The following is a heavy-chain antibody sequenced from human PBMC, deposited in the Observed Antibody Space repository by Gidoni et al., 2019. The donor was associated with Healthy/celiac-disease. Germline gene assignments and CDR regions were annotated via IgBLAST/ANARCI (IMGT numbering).Heavy chain of an antibody. CDR3: ARSPPTNVYDILTGYYPSSGPYFDY. CDR2: ISSNGGST. Sequence: EVQLVESGGGLVQPGGSLRLSCAASGFTFSRYAMHWVRQAPGKGLEYVSAISSNGGSTYYANSVKGRFTISRDNSKNTLYLQTGSLRAEDMAVYYCARSPPTNVYDILTGYYPSSGPYFDYWGQGTLVTVSS. V-gene: IGHV3-64*01. CDR1: GFTFSRYA. D-gene: IGHD3-9*01. J-gene: IGHJ4*02.